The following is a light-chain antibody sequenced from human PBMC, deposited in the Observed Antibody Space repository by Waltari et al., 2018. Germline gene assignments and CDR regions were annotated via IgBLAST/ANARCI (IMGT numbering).Light chain of an antibody. CDR2: DTA. Sequence: QAVVTHAPPLPVSPGGTFPLTCGPSTGTVPSGPYPYWFQQKPSQAPRTLIYDTANNHSWTPARFSGSLLGGKAALTLSGAQPEDEADYYCLFTYGGARVFGTGTKVTVL. V-gene: IGLV7-46*01. CDR3: LFTYGGARV. J-gene: IGLJ1*01. CDR1: TGTVPSGPY.